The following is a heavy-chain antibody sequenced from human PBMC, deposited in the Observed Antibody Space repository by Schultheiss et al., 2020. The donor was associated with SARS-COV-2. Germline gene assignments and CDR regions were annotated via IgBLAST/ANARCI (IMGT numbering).Heavy chain of an antibody. D-gene: IGHD3-22*01. J-gene: IGHJ4*02. V-gene: IGHV4-39*01. CDR2: IYYSGST. Sequence: SETLSLTCTVSGGSVSSGSYYWGWIRQPPGKGLEWIGSIYYSGSTYYNPSLKSRVTISVDTSKNQFSLKLSSVTAADTAVYYCARFGYYYSDSSGFDYWGQGTLVTVSS. CDR3: ARFGYYYSDSSGFDY. CDR1: GGSVSSGSYY.